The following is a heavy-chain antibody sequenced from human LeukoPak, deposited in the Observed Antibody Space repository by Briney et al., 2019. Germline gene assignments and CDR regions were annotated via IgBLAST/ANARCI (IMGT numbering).Heavy chain of an antibody. V-gene: IGHV3-33*01. Sequence: GRSLRLSCAASGFTFSSYGMHWVRQAPGKGLEWVAVIWYDGSNNYYADSVKGRFTISRDNSKNTLYLQMNSLRVEDTAVYYCARGDGIYVYWGQGTLVTVSS. D-gene: IGHD2-8*01. J-gene: IGHJ4*02. CDR3: ARGDGIYVY. CDR1: GFTFSSYG. CDR2: IWYDGSNN.